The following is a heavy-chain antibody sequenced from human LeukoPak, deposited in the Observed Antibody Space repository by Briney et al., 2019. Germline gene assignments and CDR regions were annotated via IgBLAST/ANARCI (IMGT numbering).Heavy chain of an antibody. Sequence: AGGSLRLSCAASGFTFSSYAMSWVRQAPGKGLEWVSAISGSGGSTYYADSVKGRFTISRDNSKNTLYLQMNSLRAEDTAVYYCAKDRDYDFWSRDDAFDIWGQGTMDTVSS. CDR3: AKDRDYDFWSRDDAFDI. V-gene: IGHV3-23*01. J-gene: IGHJ3*02. CDR1: GFTFSSYA. CDR2: ISGSGGST. D-gene: IGHD3-3*01.